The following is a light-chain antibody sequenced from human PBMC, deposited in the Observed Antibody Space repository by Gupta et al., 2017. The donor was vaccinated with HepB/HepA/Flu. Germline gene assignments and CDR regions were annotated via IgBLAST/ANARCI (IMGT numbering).Light chain of an antibody. CDR2: ATS. Sequence: DIVMTQSPVTLSVSPGERATLSCRAGQNFGRQLAWYQQKPGQAPRLLIYATSTRAAGVPATFSGSGSGTEFTLTISSVESEDFALYYCQQYNTWPWTFGQGTKVEIK. CDR1: QNFGRQ. V-gene: IGKV3-15*01. CDR3: QQYNTWPWT. J-gene: IGKJ1*01.